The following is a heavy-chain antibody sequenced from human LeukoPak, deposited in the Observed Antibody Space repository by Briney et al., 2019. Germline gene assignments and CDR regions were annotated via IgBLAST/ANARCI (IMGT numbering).Heavy chain of an antibody. D-gene: IGHD6-19*01. CDR3: ARGRGAVAGDTFDI. CDR2: IYSGDST. J-gene: IGHJ3*02. Sequence: GGSLRLSCAASGFTVSSSYMSWVRQAPGKGLEWVSVIYSGDSTYYADSVKGRFTISRDNSKNTLYLQMHSLRAEDTAVYYCARGRGAVAGDTFDIWGQGTMVTVSS. CDR1: GFTVSSSY. V-gene: IGHV3-53*01.